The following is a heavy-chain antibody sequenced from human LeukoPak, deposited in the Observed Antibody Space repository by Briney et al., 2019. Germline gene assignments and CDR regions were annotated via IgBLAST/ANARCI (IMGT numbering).Heavy chain of an antibody. D-gene: IGHD1-7*01. CDR2: ISSSGSSI. CDR1: GFTFSSYE. V-gene: IGHV3-48*03. CDR3: AKGRRAPLVGTITKSWIDY. Sequence: GGSLRLSCAASGFTFSSYEMNWVRQAPGKGLEWVSYISSSGSSIFYADSVKGRFTISRDNAKNSLYLQMNSLRAEDTAVYYCAKGRRAPLVGTITKSWIDYWGQGTLVTVSS. J-gene: IGHJ4*02.